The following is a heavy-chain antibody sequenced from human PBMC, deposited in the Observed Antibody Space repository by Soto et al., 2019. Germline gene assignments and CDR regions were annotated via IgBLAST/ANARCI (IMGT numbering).Heavy chain of an antibody. J-gene: IGHJ4*02. D-gene: IGHD4-17*01. Sequence: GGSLRLSCAASGFTFSSYAMSWVRQAPGKGLEWVSAISGSGGSTFYADSVKGRFTISRDNSKNTLYLQMNSLRAEHSAVYYCAKASTTVVTPGYLDYWGQGTLVTVSS. CDR2: ISGSGGST. V-gene: IGHV3-23*01. CDR3: AKASTTVVTPGYLDY. CDR1: GFTFSSYA.